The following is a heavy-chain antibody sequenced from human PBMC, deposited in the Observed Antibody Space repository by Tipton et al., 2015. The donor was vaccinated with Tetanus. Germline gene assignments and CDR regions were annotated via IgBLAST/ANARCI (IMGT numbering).Heavy chain of an antibody. CDR3: ARDIEEVGATKYFDY. CDR2: ITISGASK. V-gene: IGHV3-11*01. Sequence: GPLRLSCAASGFTFSDYYMSWIRQAPGKGLEWISYITISGASKYYADSVKGRFTISRDNAKNALYLEMNSLRVEDTAVYYCARDIEEVGATKYFDYWGQGTLVTVSS. D-gene: IGHD1-26*01. CDR1: GFTFSDYY. J-gene: IGHJ4*02.